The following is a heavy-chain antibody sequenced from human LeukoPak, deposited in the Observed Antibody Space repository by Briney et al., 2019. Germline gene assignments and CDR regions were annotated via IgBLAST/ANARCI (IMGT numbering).Heavy chain of an antibody. V-gene: IGHV4-38-2*01. CDR3: AGFKSGTYYFDN. CDR2: IYHSGNN. J-gene: IGHJ4*02. Sequence: KPSETLSLTCAVSDYSVSSDYSWAWIRQPPGKGLEWIGSIYHSGNNYYNPSLKSRVTMSPDTSNNQISLNLTSVTASDTAVYFCAGFKSGTYYFDNWGQGTLVTVSS. D-gene: IGHD1-26*01. CDR1: DYSVSSDYS.